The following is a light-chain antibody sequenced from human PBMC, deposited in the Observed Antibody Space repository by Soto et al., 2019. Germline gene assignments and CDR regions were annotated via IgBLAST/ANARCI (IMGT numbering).Light chain of an antibody. CDR2: GAS. J-gene: IGKJ5*01. CDR3: QQYDTSLIT. V-gene: IGKV3-20*01. CDR1: QSVGTR. Sequence: EILLTQSPDTLSLSPGERATLSCRAAQSVGTRLAWYQHKTGQAPRLLISGASSRATGIPDRFPGSGSETSFTLTISRLEPEDFAVYYCQQYDTSLITFGQGTRLEI.